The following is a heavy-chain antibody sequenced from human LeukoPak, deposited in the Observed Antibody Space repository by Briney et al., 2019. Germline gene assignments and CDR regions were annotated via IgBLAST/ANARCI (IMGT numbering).Heavy chain of an antibody. D-gene: IGHD3-10*01. CDR3: ASSRWRFGSVDY. CDR1: GGSISSYY. Sequence: SETLSLTCTVSGGSISSYYWSWIRQPPGKGLEWIGFIFYSGTTNYNPSLKSRVTISVDTSKNQFSLKLSSVTAADTAVYYCASSRWRFGSVDYWGQGILVTVSS. J-gene: IGHJ4*02. CDR2: IFYSGTT. V-gene: IGHV4-59*01.